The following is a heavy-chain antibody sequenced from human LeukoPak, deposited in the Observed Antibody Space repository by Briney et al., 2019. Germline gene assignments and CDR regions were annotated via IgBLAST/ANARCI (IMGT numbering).Heavy chain of an antibody. CDR1: GFIFYDYP. CDR3: ARDTLPPFGDYYYGMDV. J-gene: IGHJ6*02. Sequence: GGSLRLSCAASGFIFYDYPMHWIRQAPGKGPEWLCLISGEGITTYCADSVKGRFTVSRDNSKNSLYLHMSSLTSEESALYYCARDTLPPFGDYYYGMDVWGQGTTVTVSS. D-gene: IGHD3-10*01. CDR2: ISGEGITT. V-gene: IGHV3-43*02.